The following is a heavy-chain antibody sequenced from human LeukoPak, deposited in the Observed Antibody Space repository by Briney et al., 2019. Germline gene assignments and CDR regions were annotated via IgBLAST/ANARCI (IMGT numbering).Heavy chain of an antibody. Sequence: GGSLRLSCAASGFTFSSYAMSWVRQAPGKGLEWVSAISGSGDNTYYADSVKGRFTISRDNSKNTLYLQMNNLRAEDTAVYYCATSPTFDPWGQGTPVTVSS. J-gene: IGHJ5*02. CDR2: ISGSGDNT. CDR3: ATSPTFDP. CDR1: GFTFSSYA. V-gene: IGHV3-23*01.